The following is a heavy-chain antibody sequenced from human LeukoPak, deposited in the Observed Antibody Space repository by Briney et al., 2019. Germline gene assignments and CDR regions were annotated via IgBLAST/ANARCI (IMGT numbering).Heavy chain of an antibody. V-gene: IGHV1-8*01. D-gene: IGHD1-1*01. CDR1: GYTFTSYD. Sequence: ASVTVSCKTSGYTFTSYDVHWVRQAAGQGLEWLGWMNPNSGNTAYAQRFQGRLSMTRDTSIRTAYMELSSLRSDDTAVYYCARRGWKLNERGYYFDYWGQRTLVTVPS. J-gene: IGHJ4*02. CDR2: MNPNSGNT. CDR3: ARRGWKLNERGYYFDY.